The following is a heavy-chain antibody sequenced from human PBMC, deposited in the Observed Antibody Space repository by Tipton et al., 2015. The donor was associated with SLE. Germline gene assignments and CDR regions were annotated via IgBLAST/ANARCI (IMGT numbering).Heavy chain of an antibody. CDR3: ARGRSSSPPYYYYYMDV. J-gene: IGHJ6*03. D-gene: IGHD6-13*01. Sequence: TLSLTCTVSGGSISSRSYDWGWIRQPPGKGLEWIGEINHSGSTNYNPSLKSRVTISVDTSKNQFSLKLSSVTAADTAVYYCARGRSSSPPYYYYYMDVWGKGTTVTVSS. CDR2: INHSGST. CDR1: GGSISSRSYD. V-gene: IGHV4-39*07.